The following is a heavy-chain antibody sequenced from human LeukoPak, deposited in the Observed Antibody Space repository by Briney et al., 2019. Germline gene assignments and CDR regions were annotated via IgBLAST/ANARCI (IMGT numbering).Heavy chain of an antibody. CDR2: ISAYNGNT. CDR3: ARVRPPIAVAGWGNWFDP. V-gene: IGHV1-18*01. CDR1: GYTFTNYG. D-gene: IGHD6-19*01. J-gene: IGHJ5*02. Sequence: ASVKVSCKASGYTFTNYGISWVRQAPGQGLEWMGWISAYNGNTNYAQKLQGRVTMTTDTSTSTAYMELRSLRSDGTAVYYCARVRPPIAVAGWGNWFDPWGQGTLVTVSS.